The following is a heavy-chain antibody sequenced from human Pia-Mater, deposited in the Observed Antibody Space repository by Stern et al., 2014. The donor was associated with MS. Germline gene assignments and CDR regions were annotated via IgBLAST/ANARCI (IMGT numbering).Heavy chain of an antibody. CDR2: IYYTGTP. CDR1: GGSISGVNW. J-gene: IGHJ4*02. Sequence: QVQLQESGPGLVKPSGTLSLTCTVSGGSISGVNWWTWVRQPPGQGLEWIGEIYYTGTPNNNPSLGSRVVMLVDKSKNQFSLDLRSVTAADTAVYYCARGGGTHSPTYDYWGQGTLVSVSS. D-gene: IGHD3-16*01. V-gene: IGHV4-4*02. CDR3: ARGGGTHSPTYDY.